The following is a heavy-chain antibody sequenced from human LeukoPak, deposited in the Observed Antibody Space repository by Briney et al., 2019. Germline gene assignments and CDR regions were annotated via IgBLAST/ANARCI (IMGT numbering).Heavy chain of an antibody. CDR1: GGSFSGYY. Sequence: PSETLSLTCAVHGGSFSGYYWSWIRQPPGKGLEWIGEINHSGSTNYNPSLKSRVTISVDTSKNQFSLKLSSVTAADTAVYYCARGPRSSSWYLNYWGQGTLVTVSS. V-gene: IGHV4-34*01. CDR3: ARGPRSSSWYLNY. CDR2: INHSGST. D-gene: IGHD6-13*01. J-gene: IGHJ4*02.